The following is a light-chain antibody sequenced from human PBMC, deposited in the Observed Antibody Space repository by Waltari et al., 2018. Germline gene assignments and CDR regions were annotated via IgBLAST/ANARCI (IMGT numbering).Light chain of an antibody. CDR1: SSDLGGYND. Sequence: QSALTQHPSASGSPGRSVTISCTGTSSDLGGYNDVSCYQQHPGKAPKLLIYEVSKRPSGVPDRFSGSKSGNTASLTVSGLQAEDEADYYCSSYAGSNNLVFGGGTKLTV. V-gene: IGLV2-8*01. CDR3: SSYAGSNNLV. CDR2: EVS. J-gene: IGLJ2*01.